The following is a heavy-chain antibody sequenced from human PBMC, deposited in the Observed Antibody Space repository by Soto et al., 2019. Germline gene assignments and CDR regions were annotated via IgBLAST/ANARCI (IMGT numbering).Heavy chain of an antibody. V-gene: IGHV3-23*01. CDR2: IRATGGHT. CDR3: AQDRVWGVVSPSHES. J-gene: IGHJ4*02. Sequence: EVQLLESGGGVVQPGGSLRLSCAASGFTFRNFVMSWVRQAPGKGLEWVSAIRATGGHTCYADSVKGLFTISRDNSKNMLYLQIDSLRAEDTALYCCAQDRVWGVVSPSHESRGKGTLVTVSS. CDR1: GFTFRNFV. D-gene: IGHD2-21*01.